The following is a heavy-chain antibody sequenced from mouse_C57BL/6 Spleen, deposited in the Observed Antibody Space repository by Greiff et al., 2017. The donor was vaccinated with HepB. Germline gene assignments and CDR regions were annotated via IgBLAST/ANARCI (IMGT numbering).Heavy chain of an antibody. D-gene: IGHD2-2*01. CDR3: TPIYYGYDDAMDY. V-gene: IGHV6-3*01. Sequence: EVQVVESGGGLVQPGGSMKLSCVASGFTFSNYWMNWVRQSPEKGLEWVAQIRLKSDNYATHYAESVKGRFTISRDDSKSSVYLQMNNLRAEDTGIYYCTPIYYGYDDAMDYWGQGTSVTVSS. CDR1: GFTFSNYW. J-gene: IGHJ4*01. CDR2: IRLKSDNYAT.